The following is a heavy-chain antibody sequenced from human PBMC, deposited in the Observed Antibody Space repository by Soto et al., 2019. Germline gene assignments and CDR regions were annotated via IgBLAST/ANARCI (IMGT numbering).Heavy chain of an antibody. CDR2: IIPIFGTA. CDR3: ARVPRAGKNYYYYGMDV. D-gene: IGHD6-13*01. V-gene: IGHV1-69*13. Sequence: VKVSCKASGGTFSSYAISWVRQAPGQGLEWMGGIIPIFGTANYAQKFQGRVTITADESTSTAYMELSSLRSEDTAVYYCARVPRAGKNYYYYGMDVWGQGTTVTVSS. J-gene: IGHJ6*02. CDR1: GGTFSSYA.